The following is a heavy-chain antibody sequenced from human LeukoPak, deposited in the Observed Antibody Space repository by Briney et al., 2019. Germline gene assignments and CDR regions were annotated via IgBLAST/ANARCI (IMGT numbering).Heavy chain of an antibody. CDR1: GFRFRYYA. V-gene: IGHV3-23*01. J-gene: IGHJ4*02. D-gene: IGHD3-22*01. Sequence: GGSLRLSFAVSGFRFRYYAMSWVRQAPGKGLEWVSVISGSGATTHYADSVQGRLTMSSDNSKNTVFLQMNSLRAEDTAVYYCATDYHDRSGDFTVDSWGQGILVTVSS. CDR2: ISGSGATT. CDR3: ATDYHDRSGDFTVDS.